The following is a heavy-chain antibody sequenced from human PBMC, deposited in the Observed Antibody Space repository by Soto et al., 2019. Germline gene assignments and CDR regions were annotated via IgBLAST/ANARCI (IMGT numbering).Heavy chain of an antibody. CDR2: IYYSGST. Sequence: SETLSLTCTVSGGSISSYYWSWIRQPPGKGLEWIGYIYYSGSTNYNPSLKSRVTISVDTSKNQFSLKLSSVTAADTAVYYCAGGGYCSSTSCYRGGTIDYWGQGTLVTAPQ. J-gene: IGHJ4*02. V-gene: IGHV4-59*01. CDR1: GGSISSYY. CDR3: AGGGYCSSTSCYRGGTIDY. D-gene: IGHD2-2*02.